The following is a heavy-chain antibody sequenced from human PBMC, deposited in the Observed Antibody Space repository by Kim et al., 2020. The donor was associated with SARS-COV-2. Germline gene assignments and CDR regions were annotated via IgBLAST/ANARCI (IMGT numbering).Heavy chain of an antibody. Sequence: GGSLRLSCAASGFTFSSYAMHWVRQAPGKGLEWVAVISYDGTNKNYADSVKGRFTISRDKSKNTLYLQMDSLRLEDTAVYYCARGNNYYGSDYYYNGAGYYGMDVWGQGTTVTVSS. CDR3: ARGNNYYGSDYYYNGAGYYGMDV. V-gene: IGHV3-30-3*01. CDR1: GFTFSSYA. J-gene: IGHJ6*02. CDR2: ISYDGTNK. D-gene: IGHD3-10*01.